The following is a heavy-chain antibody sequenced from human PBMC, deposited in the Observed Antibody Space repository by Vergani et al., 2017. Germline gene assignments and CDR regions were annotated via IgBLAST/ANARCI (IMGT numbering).Heavy chain of an antibody. CDR1: GGSFSGYY. Sequence: QVQLQQWGAGLLKPSETLSLTCAVYGGSFSGYYWSWIRQPPGKGLECIGEINHSGSTNYNPSLKSRVTISVDTSKNQFSLKLSSVTAADTAVYYCARAPFFTMVRGIGRNYFDYWSQRTLVTVYS. V-gene: IGHV4-34*01. CDR2: INHSGST. CDR3: ARAPFFTMVRGIGRNYFDY. D-gene: IGHD3-10*01. J-gene: IGHJ4*02.